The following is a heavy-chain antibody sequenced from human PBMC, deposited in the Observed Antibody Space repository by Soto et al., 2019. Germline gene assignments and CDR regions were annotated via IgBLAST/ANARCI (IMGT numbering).Heavy chain of an antibody. J-gene: IGHJ3*02. CDR3: ARATEWNALDI. V-gene: IGHV3-53*02. D-gene: IGHD3-3*01. CDR2: IYRGGST. CDR1: GFSVSSDY. Sequence: QLVETGGGLIQPGGSLRLSCAASGFSVSSDYMNWVRQDPGKGLEWVSVIYRGGSTYYADSVRGRFTISRDNSENTLFLQMNSLRAEDTAVYYCARATEWNALDIWGQGTMVTVSS.